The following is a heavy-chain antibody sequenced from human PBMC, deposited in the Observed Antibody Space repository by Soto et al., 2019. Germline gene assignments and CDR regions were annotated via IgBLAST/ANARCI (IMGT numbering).Heavy chain of an antibody. CDR1: GFSFSSYA. V-gene: IGHV3-23*01. CDR2: ISGSGANT. D-gene: IGHD3-10*01. J-gene: IGHJ4*02. CDR3: AKAAAYHGSASYFPFDD. Sequence: EVHLLESGGGLVQPGGSLRLSCAASGFSFSSYAMSWVRQAPGKGLEWVSSISGSGANTYYVDSVKGRFTVSRDNSKNTRYLQMSSLRGEDTAVYKCAKAAAYHGSASYFPFDDWGLGTRVTVSS.